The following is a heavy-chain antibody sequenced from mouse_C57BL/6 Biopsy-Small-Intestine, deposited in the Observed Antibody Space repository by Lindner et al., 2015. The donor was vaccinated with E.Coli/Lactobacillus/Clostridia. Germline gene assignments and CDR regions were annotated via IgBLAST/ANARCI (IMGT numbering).Heavy chain of an antibody. Sequence: VQLQESGAELVKPGASVKLSCTASGFNIKDYHMHWVKQRTEQGLEWIGRIDPEDGETKYAPKFQDKATITADTSSNTAYLQLSSLTSEDTAVYYCAREFITTVGYYFDYWGQGTTLTVSS. CDR3: AREFITTVGYYFDY. CDR1: GFNIKDYH. CDR2: IDPEDGET. D-gene: IGHD1-1*01. J-gene: IGHJ2*01. V-gene: IGHV14-2*01.